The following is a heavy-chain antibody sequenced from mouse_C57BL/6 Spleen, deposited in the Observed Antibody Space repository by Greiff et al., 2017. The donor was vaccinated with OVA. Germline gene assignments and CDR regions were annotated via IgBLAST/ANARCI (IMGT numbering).Heavy chain of an antibody. J-gene: IGHJ2*01. CDR1: GFTFSDYG. CDR3: ATLGRGGY. Sequence: EVKLMESGGGLVKPGGSLKLSCAASGFTFSDYGMHWVRQAPEKGLEWVAYISSGSSTIYYADTVKGRFTISRDNAKNTLFLQMTSLRSEDTAMYYCATLGRGGYWGQGTTLTVSS. D-gene: IGHD4-1*01. CDR2: ISSGSSTI. V-gene: IGHV5-17*01.